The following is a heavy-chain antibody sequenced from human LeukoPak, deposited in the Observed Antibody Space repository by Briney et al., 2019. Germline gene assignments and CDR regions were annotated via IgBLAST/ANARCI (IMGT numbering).Heavy chain of an antibody. Sequence: ASVKVSCKASGYTFTSYGISWGRRAPGQGLEWMGCISAYNGNTNYAQKLQGRVTMTTDTSTSTAYMELRSLRSEDTAVYYCAREPVPTQGEDYWGQGTLVTVSS. D-gene: IGHD4-17*01. CDR2: ISAYNGNT. V-gene: IGHV1-18*01. J-gene: IGHJ4*02. CDR3: AREPVPTQGEDY. CDR1: GYTFTSYG.